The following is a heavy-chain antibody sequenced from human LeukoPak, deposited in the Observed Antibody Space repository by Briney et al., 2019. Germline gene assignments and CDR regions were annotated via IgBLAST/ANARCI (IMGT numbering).Heavy chain of an antibody. J-gene: IGHJ4*02. CDR1: GGTFSSYA. V-gene: IGHV1-69*05. CDR3: ARGIGFDFFDY. Sequence: SVKVSCEASGGTFSSYAISWVRQAPGQGLEWMGGIIPIFGTANYAQKFQGRVTMTRNTSISTAYMELSSLRSEDTAVYYCARGIGFDFFDYWGQGTLVTVSS. D-gene: IGHD2-21*01. CDR2: IIPIFGTA.